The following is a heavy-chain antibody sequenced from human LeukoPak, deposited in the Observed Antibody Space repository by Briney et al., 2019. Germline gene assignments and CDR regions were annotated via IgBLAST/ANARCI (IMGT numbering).Heavy chain of an antibody. D-gene: IGHD1-26*01. CDR1: GYTFTSYG. Sequence: ASVKVSCKASGYTFTSYGISWVRQAPGQGLEWMGWISAYNGNTNYAQKLQGRVTMTTDTSTSTAYMELRSLRSDDTAVYYCARSTSIVGATTVWYFDLWGRGTPVTVSS. CDR3: ARSTSIVGATTVWYFDL. J-gene: IGHJ2*01. CDR2: ISAYNGNT. V-gene: IGHV1-18*01.